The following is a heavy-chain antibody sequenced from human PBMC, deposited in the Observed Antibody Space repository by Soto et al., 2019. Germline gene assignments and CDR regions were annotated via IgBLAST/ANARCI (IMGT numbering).Heavy chain of an antibody. Sequence: SVKVSCKASGYTFTSYAMHWVRQAPGQRLEWMGWINAGNGNTKYSQKFQGRVTITRDTSASTAYMELSSLRSEDTAVYYCARSPSMVRGFDYWGQGTLVTVSS. V-gene: IGHV1-3*01. CDR2: INAGNGNT. J-gene: IGHJ4*02. CDR1: GYTFTSYA. CDR3: ARSPSMVRGFDY. D-gene: IGHD3-10*01.